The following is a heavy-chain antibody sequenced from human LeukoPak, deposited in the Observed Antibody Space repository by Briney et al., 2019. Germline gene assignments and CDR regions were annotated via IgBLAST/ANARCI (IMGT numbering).Heavy chain of an antibody. V-gene: IGHV3-7*01. CDR1: GFTFSNYW. Sequence: SGGSLRLSCAASGFTFSNYWMSWVRQAPGKGLEWVANMKQDGSEKYYVDSVKGRFTISRDNAKNSLYLQMNSLRAEATAMYYCARGNQLPYWGQGTLVTVSS. J-gene: IGHJ4*02. CDR2: MKQDGSEK. CDR3: ARGNQLPY. D-gene: IGHD2-2*01.